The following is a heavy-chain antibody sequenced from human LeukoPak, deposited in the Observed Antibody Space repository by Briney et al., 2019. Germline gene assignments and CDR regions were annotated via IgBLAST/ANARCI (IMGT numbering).Heavy chain of an antibody. J-gene: IGHJ4*02. CDR3: ARHASRGFDT. CDR2: IKDDGRQK. D-gene: IGHD5-24*01. Sequence: PGGSLRLSCAPSGFTFSRYWMTWVRQTPGKGLEWVASIKDDGRQKYYVDSVKGRFTVSRDNAKSSAYLQMDSLRVEDTALYYCARHASRGFDTWGQGTLVTVSS. CDR1: GFTFSRYW. V-gene: IGHV3-7*01.